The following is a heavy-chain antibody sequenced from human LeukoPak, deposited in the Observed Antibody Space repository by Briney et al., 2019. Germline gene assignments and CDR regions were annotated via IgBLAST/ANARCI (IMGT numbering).Heavy chain of an antibody. J-gene: IGHJ4*02. D-gene: IGHD6-19*01. CDR2: IKQDGSEK. V-gene: IGHV3-7*01. CDR1: GFTVSSYW. Sequence: GGSLRLSCAASGFTVSSYWMSWVRQAPGKGREWVANIKQDGSEKYYVDSVKGRFTISRDNAKNSLYLQMNSLRAEDTAVYYCARDLVAVAGIYYFDYWGQGTLVTVSS. CDR3: ARDLVAVAGIYYFDY.